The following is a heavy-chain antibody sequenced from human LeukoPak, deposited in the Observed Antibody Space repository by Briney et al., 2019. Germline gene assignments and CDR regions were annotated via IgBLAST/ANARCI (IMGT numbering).Heavy chain of an antibody. J-gene: IGHJ4*02. CDR1: GFSFSSYW. CDR2: INQDGSQT. V-gene: IGHV3-7*01. D-gene: IGHD3-16*01. Sequence: GGSLRLSCAASGFSFSSYWMSWGRQAPGKGLEWVANINQDGSQTYYVDSVRGRFTFSRDNAKNSLYLQMNSLRAEDTAVYYCVRDAVGWGADYWGQGTLVTVSS. CDR3: VRDAVGWGADY.